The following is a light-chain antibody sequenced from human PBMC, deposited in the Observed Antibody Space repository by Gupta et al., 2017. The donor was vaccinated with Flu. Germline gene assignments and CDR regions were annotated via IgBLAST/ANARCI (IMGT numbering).Light chain of an antibody. V-gene: IGKV3-20*01. Sequence: IVLTQSQDPLSLSPGEQATPSCRRSKNVSSTYLAWYQQKPGQAPRLLIYDASSMPTGIPDRFSGSGSGTDFTLTINRLEPEDFAMYYCQQYDNLPDTFGQGTKLEIK. CDR3: QQYDNLPDT. CDR1: KNVSSTY. J-gene: IGKJ2*01. CDR2: DAS.